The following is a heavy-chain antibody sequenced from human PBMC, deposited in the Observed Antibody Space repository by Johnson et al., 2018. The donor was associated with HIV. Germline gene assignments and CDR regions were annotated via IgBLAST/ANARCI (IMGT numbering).Heavy chain of an antibody. CDR3: ARVPTSSGYHDAFDI. J-gene: IGHJ3*02. Sequence: MLLVESGGVVVRPGGSLRLSCAASGFTFDDYGMSWVRQAPGKGLEWVSGINWTGGSTGYADSVKGRFTISRDNAKNSLYLQMNSLRAEDTALYYCARVPTSSGYHDAFDIWGQGTMVTVSS. CDR2: INWTGGST. D-gene: IGHD3-22*01. V-gene: IGHV3-20*04. CDR1: GFTFDDYG.